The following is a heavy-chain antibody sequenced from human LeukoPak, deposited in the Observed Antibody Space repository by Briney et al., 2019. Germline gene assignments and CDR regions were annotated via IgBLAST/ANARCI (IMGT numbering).Heavy chain of an antibody. CDR1: GGTFSSYA. J-gene: IGHJ5*02. Sequence: AASVKVSCKASGGTFSSYAISWVRQAPGQGIEWMGGIIPIFGTANYAQKFQGRVTITADKSTSTAYMELSSLRSEDTAVYYCARRGVSSTSWFDPWGQGTLVTVSS. V-gene: IGHV1-69*06. CDR3: ARRGVSSTSWFDP. D-gene: IGHD2-2*01. CDR2: IIPIFGTA.